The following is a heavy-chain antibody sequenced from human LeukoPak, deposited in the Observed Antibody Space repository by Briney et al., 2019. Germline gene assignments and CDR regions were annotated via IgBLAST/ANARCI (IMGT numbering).Heavy chain of an antibody. CDR2: IKSKTDGGTT. J-gene: IGHJ5*02. Sequence: PGGSLRLSCAASGLTFSNAWMSWVRQAPGKGLEWVGRIKSKTDGGTTDYAAPVKGRFTISRDDSKNTLYLQMNSLKTEDTAVYYCTTDFYYYDSSGYYHNWFDPWGQGTLVTVSS. CDR1: GLTFSNAW. CDR3: TTDFYYYDSSGYYHNWFDP. D-gene: IGHD3-22*01. V-gene: IGHV3-15*01.